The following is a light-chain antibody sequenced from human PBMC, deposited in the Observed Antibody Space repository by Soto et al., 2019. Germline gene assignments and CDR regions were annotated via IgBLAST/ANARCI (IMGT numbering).Light chain of an antibody. V-gene: IGKV3-20*01. Sequence: EIVLTQSPGTLSLSPGERATLSCRASQSASNAYLAWYQQKPGQAPRLLIYGASSRATGIPDRFSGSGSATDFTLTIRRLEPEDFAVYFCQQSGSSPPTFGGGTKMDIK. CDR1: QSASNAY. CDR3: QQSGSSPPT. CDR2: GAS. J-gene: IGKJ4*01.